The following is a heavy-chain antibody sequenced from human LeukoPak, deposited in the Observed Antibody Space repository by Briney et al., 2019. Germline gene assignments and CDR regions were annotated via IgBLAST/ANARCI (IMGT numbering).Heavy chain of an antibody. CDR2: INAGNGNT. J-gene: IGHJ4*02. Sequence: ASVKVSCKASGYTFTSYAMHWVRQAPGQRLEWMGWINAGNGNTKYSQKFQGRVTTTRDTSASTAYMELSSLRSEDTAVYYCARGYDYVWGSYEARYWGQGTLVTVSS. CDR1: GYTFTSYA. CDR3: ARGYDYVWGSYEARY. D-gene: IGHD3-16*01. V-gene: IGHV1-3*01.